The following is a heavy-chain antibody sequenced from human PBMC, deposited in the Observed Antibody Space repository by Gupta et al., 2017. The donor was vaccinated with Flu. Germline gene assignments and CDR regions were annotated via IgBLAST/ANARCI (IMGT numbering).Heavy chain of an antibody. CDR1: GFTFSSYS. Sequence: SCVAPGFTFSSYSLTWVRQAPGKGLEWVSAISGSGSITYYADSVKGRFTISRDNSKNTLYLQMNSLRAEDTAVYYCAKGRNYYDSYWGQGTLVTVST. CDR3: AKGRNYYDSY. V-gene: IGHV3-23*01. CDR2: ISGSGSIT. D-gene: IGHD3-22*01. J-gene: IGHJ4*02.